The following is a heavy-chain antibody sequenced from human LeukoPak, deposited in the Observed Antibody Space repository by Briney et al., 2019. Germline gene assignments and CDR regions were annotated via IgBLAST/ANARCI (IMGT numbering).Heavy chain of an antibody. Sequence: PGGSLRLSCAASGFTVSSNYMSWVLQAPGKGLEWVSVIYSGGSTYYADSVKGRFTISRDNSKNTLYLQMNSLRAEDTAVYYCAAITMVRGWVFDYWGQGTLVTVSS. D-gene: IGHD3-10*01. V-gene: IGHV3-66*01. J-gene: IGHJ4*02. CDR2: IYSGGST. CDR1: GFTVSSNY. CDR3: AAITMVRGWVFDY.